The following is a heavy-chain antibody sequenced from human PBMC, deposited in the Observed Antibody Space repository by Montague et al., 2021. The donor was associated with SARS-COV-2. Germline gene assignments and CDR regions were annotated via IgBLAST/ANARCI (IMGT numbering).Heavy chain of an antibody. D-gene: IGHD3-3*01. V-gene: IGHV4-59*08. J-gene: IGHJ6*02. Sequence: SETLSLTCTVSGGSISSYYWSWIRQPPGKGLEWIGYIYYSGSTNYNPSLKSRVTISVDTSKNQFSLKLSSVTAADTAVYYCARHFPVTIFGVVIHPGGMDVWGQGTTVTVSS. CDR3: ARHFPVTIFGVVIHPGGMDV. CDR1: GGSISSYY. CDR2: IYYSGST.